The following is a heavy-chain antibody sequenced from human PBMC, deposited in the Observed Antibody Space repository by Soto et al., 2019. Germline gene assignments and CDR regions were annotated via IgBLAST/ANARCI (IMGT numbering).Heavy chain of an antibody. Sequence: GGSLRLSCAASGFTFSSYSMNWVRQAPGKGLEWVSSISSSSSYIYYADSVKGRFTISRDNAKNSLYLQMNSLRAEDTAVYYCARVHYYGSGSLNPAAFDIWGQGTMVTV. CDR1: GFTFSSYS. CDR3: ARVHYYGSGSLNPAAFDI. V-gene: IGHV3-21*01. J-gene: IGHJ3*02. D-gene: IGHD3-10*01. CDR2: ISSSSSYI.